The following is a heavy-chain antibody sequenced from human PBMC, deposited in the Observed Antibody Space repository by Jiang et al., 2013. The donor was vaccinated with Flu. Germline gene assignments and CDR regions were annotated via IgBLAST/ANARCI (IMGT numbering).Heavy chain of an antibody. CDR3: AKGASVWTYFDSSGSAFDI. CDR1: GFTFTSYA. Sequence: GLVQPGGSLRLSCAASGFTFTSYAMTWVRQAPGKGLEWVSVISGSGGFTYYADSVKGRFTISRDNSKNTLYLQMNSLRAEDTAVYYCAKGASVWTYFDSSGSAFDIWGQGTMVTVSS. CDR2: ISGSGGFT. V-gene: IGHV3-23*01. D-gene: IGHD3-22*01. J-gene: IGHJ3*02.